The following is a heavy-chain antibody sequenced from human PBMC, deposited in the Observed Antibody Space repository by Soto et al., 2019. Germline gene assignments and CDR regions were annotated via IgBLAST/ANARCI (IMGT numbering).Heavy chain of an antibody. Sequence: SETLSLTCAVYGGSFSGYYWSWIRQPPGKGLEWIGEINHSGSTNYNPSLKSRVTISVDTSQNQFSLKLGSVTAADTAVYYCARVAPYNWNDAERYYYYYYYMDVWGKGTTVTVSS. J-gene: IGHJ6*03. D-gene: IGHD1-20*01. V-gene: IGHV4-34*01. CDR1: GGSFSGYY. CDR3: ARVAPYNWNDAERYYYYYYYMDV. CDR2: INHSGST.